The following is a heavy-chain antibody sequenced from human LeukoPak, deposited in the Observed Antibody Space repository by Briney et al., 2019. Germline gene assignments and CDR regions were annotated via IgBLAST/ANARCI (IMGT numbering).Heavy chain of an antibody. D-gene: IGHD1-26*01. J-gene: IGHJ4*02. CDR1: GFTLSSYA. Sequence: GRPLRLSCAASGFTLSSYAMHWVRQAPGKGLEWVAVISYDGSNKYYADSVKGRFTISRDNSKNTLYLQMNSLRAEDTAVYYCARDRVGATTNFDYWGQGTLVTVSS. CDR2: ISYDGSNK. CDR3: ARDRVGATTNFDY. V-gene: IGHV3-30*14.